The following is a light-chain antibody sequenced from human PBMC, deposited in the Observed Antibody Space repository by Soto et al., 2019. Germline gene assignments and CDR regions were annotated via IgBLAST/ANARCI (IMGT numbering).Light chain of an antibody. Sequence: EIVLTQSPGTLSLTPGERLTLSCSASQSISSSHSAWYQQRPGQAPSLLIYDASNRATGISDRFTGSGSGTDFTLTITRLEPEDVAVYYCQQYHSSPRTLGQGTKVDIK. CDR1: QSISSSH. CDR2: DAS. V-gene: IGKV3-20*01. J-gene: IGKJ1*01. CDR3: QQYHSSPRT.